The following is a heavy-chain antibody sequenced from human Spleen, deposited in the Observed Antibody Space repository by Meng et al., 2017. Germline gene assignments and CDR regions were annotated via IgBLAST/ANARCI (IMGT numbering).Heavy chain of an antibody. CDR3: AKHNGYSTNWNDY. D-gene: IGHD6-13*01. V-gene: IGHV3-23*01. CDR2: NSVTAGST. CDR1: GFSFSSFA. Sequence: GESLKISCAASGFSFSSFAMNWVRQAPGKGLEWVSSNSVTAGSTYHADSVKGRFTISRDNSRNMLYLHMNSLRAEDTAVYYCAKHNGYSTNWNDYWGQGTLVTVSS. J-gene: IGHJ4*02.